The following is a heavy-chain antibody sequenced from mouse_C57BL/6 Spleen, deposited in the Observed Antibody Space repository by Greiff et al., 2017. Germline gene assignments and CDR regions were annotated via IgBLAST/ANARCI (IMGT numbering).Heavy chain of an antibody. Sequence: VQLQESGAELVRPGTSVKVSCKASGYAFTNYLIEWVKQRPGQGLEWIGVINPGSGGTNYNEKFKGKATLTADKSSSTAYMQLSSLTSEDSAVYVCAREGDSSGFDYWGQGTTLTVSS. CDR2: INPGSGGT. D-gene: IGHD3-2*02. J-gene: IGHJ2*01. CDR1: GYAFTNYL. V-gene: IGHV1-54*01. CDR3: AREGDSSGFDY.